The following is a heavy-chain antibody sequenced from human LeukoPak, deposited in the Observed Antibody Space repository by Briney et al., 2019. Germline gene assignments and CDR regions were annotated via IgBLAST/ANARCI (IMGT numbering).Heavy chain of an antibody. CDR3: ARERIELDAFDI. CDR2: MYSGGST. D-gene: IGHD1-26*01. CDR1: GFTVSSNY. J-gene: IGHJ3*02. V-gene: IGHV3-66*01. Sequence: GGSVRLSCAASGFTVSSNYMSWFRQAPGEGLEWVSVMYSGGSTNYAESVNGRLTMSRDNSINPLYLQMNSLRAEDTAVYYCARERIELDAFDIWGQGTMVTVSS.